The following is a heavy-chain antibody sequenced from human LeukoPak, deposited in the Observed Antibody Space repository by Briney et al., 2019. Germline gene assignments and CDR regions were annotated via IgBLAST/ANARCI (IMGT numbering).Heavy chain of an antibody. V-gene: IGHV4-59*01. Sequence: PSETLSLTCTVSGYFIRTDYYWGWIRQPPGKGLEWIGYIYYSGTTNYNPSVESRVTISVDTSKKQFSLKLTSVTAADTAVYYCARGRYGTITRGWFDPWGQGTLVTVSS. CDR1: GYFIRTDYY. J-gene: IGHJ5*02. CDR3: ARGRYGTITRGWFDP. CDR2: IYYSGTT. D-gene: IGHD1/OR15-1a*01.